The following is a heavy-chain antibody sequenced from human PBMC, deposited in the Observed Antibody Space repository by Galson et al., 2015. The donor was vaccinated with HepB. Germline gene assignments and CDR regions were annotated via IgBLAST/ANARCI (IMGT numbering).Heavy chain of an antibody. D-gene: IGHD6-19*01. V-gene: IGHV7-4-1*02. J-gene: IGHJ5*02. Sequence: SVKVSCKASGYTFTNYAINWVRQAPGQGLEWMGWIDTHTGNPTYAQGFTGRFVFSLDTSVNTAYLQISSVKAEDTAVYYCARGYSSGWSPPYWFDPWGQGTLVTVSS. CDR3: ARGYSSGWSPPYWFDP. CDR2: IDTHTGNP. CDR1: GYTFTNYA.